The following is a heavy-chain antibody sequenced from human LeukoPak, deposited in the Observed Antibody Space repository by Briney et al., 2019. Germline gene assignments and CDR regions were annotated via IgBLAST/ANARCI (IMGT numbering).Heavy chain of an antibody. Sequence: GGSLRLSCAASGFTFSSYAMHWVRQAPGKGLEWVAVISYDGSNKYYADSVKGRFTISRDNSKNTLYLQMNSLRAEDTAVYYCARHYDSSGYYRDWGQGTLVTVSS. CDR2: ISYDGSNK. J-gene: IGHJ4*02. CDR3: ARHYDSSGYYRD. D-gene: IGHD3-22*01. CDR1: GFTFSSYA. V-gene: IGHV3-30*03.